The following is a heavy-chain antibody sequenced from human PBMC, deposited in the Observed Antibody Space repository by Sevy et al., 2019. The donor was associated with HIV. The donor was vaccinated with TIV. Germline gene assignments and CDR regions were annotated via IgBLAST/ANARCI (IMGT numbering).Heavy chain of an antibody. V-gene: IGHV1-2*02. J-gene: IGHJ5*02. D-gene: IGHD2-15*01. Sequence: ASVKVSCKASGYTFTGYYMHWVRQAPGQGLEWMGWINPNSGGTKYAQKFQGRVTMTRDTSISTAYMELSRLRSDDTAVYYCAKERVYCSGGTCKPGGWFDPWGKGTLVTVSS. CDR1: GYTFTGYY. CDR3: AKERVYCSGGTCKPGGWFDP. CDR2: INPNSGGT.